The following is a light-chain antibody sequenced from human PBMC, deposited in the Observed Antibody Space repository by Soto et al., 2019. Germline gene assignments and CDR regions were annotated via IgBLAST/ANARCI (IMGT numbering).Light chain of an antibody. CDR2: GIS. V-gene: IGKV3-20*01. Sequence: EVVMTQSPATLSVSPWARATLSCRASQTVTSTYLAWYQQKPGQAPRLLIYGISSRATGVPDRYSGSGSGTDFTLTTIRLDPEAFAVHYCHQYTDWPLTFGQGTKVEVK. J-gene: IGKJ1*01. CDR3: HQYTDWPLT. CDR1: QTVTSTY.